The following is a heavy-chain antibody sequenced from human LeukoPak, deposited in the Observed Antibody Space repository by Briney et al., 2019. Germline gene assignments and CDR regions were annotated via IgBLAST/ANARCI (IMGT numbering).Heavy chain of an antibody. Sequence: PSETLSLTCAVSGGSISSGGYSWRWIRQPPGKGLEWIGYIYHSGSTYYNPSLKSRVTISVDRSKNQFSLKLSSVTAADTAVYYCARAVAYYYGMDVWGQGTTVTVSS. CDR2: IYHSGST. J-gene: IGHJ6*02. CDR3: ARAVAYYYGMDV. D-gene: IGHD5-12*01. V-gene: IGHV4-30-2*01. CDR1: GGSISSGGYS.